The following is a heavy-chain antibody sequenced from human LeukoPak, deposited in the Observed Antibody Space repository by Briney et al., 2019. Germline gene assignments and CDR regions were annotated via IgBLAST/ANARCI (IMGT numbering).Heavy chain of an antibody. Sequence: ASVKVSCKASGYTFTSYGISWVRQAPGQGLEWMGWISAYKGNTNYAQKLQGRVTMTTDTSTSTAYMELRSLRSDDTAVYYCATWAYHYDILTGYYKPPYYYYYMDVWGKGTTVTVSS. CDR2: ISAYKGNT. J-gene: IGHJ6*03. CDR1: GYTFTSYG. V-gene: IGHV1-18*01. D-gene: IGHD3-9*01. CDR3: ATWAYHYDILTGYYKPPYYYYYMDV.